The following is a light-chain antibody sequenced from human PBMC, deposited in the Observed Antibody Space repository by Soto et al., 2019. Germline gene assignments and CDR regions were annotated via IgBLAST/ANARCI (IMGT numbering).Light chain of an antibody. J-gene: IGLJ3*02. CDR3: SSFTSRSTWV. Sequence: QSALTQPASVSGSPGQSITISCTGTSSDVGGYNYVSWYQQHPGKAPKLIIYEVSNRPSGVSNLFSGSKSGNTASLTISGLQAEDEADYYCSSFTSRSTWVFGGGTQLTVL. V-gene: IGLV2-14*01. CDR2: EVS. CDR1: SSDVGGYNY.